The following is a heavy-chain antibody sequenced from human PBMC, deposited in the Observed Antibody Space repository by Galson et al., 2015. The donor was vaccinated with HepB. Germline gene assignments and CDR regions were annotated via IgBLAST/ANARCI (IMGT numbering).Heavy chain of an antibody. Sequence: SVKVSCKASGYTFTSYAMNWVRQAPGQGLEWMGWINTNTGNPTYAQGFTGRFVFSLDTSVSTAYLQISSLKAEDTAVYYCARDSLGGFGELYYYYYYGMDVWGQGTTVTVSS. CDR3: ARDSLGGFGELYYYYYYGMDV. J-gene: IGHJ6*02. CDR1: GYTFTSYA. V-gene: IGHV7-4-1*02. CDR2: INTNTGNP. D-gene: IGHD3-10*01.